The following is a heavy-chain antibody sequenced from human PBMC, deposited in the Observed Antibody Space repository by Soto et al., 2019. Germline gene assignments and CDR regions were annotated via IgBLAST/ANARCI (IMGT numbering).Heavy chain of an antibody. J-gene: IGHJ3*01. CDR2: IYYSGST. CDR3: ARNYYDSSGYYDAFDL. Sequence: SETLSLTCTVSGGSISSYYWSWIRQPPGKGLEWIGYIYYSGSTNYNPSLKSRVTISVDTSKNQFSLKLSSVTAADTAVYYCARNYYDSSGYYDAFDLWGQGTMVTAS. V-gene: IGHV4-59*01. D-gene: IGHD3-22*01. CDR1: GGSISSYY.